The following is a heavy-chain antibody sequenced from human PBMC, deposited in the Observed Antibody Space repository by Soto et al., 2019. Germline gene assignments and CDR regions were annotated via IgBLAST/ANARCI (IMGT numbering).Heavy chain of an antibody. Sequence: SVKVSCKASGGNFTSYAISWVRQAPGQGLEFMGGIVPLFGTTNYAHKFRGRVTITADESTSTVYMEVSSLRSEDTAVYYCAKASGRSWYNWFDPWGQGTLVTVSS. V-gene: IGHV1-69*13. J-gene: IGHJ5*02. D-gene: IGHD6-13*01. CDR3: AKASGRSWYNWFDP. CDR1: GGNFTSYA. CDR2: IVPLFGTT.